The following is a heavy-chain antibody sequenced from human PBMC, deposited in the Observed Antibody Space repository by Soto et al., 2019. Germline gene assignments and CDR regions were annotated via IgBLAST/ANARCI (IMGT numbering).Heavy chain of an antibody. CDR3: ARGPGRIDY. CDR2: IYYSGST. CDR1: GFTIISYY. Sequence: PSETLSLTCPGSGFTIISYYWSWIRQPPGKGLEWIGYIYYSGSTNYNPSLKSRVTISVDTSKNQFSLKLSSVTAADTAVYYCARGPGRIDYWGQGTLVTVSS. V-gene: IGHV4-59*01. D-gene: IGHD1-26*01. J-gene: IGHJ4*02.